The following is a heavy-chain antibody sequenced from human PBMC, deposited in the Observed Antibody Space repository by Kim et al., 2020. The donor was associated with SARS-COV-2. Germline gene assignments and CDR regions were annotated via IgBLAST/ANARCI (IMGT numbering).Heavy chain of an antibody. V-gene: IGHV1-69*02. D-gene: IGHD1-1*01. Sequence: AQKFQGRVTITADKSTSTAYMELSSLRSEDTAVYYCATRTTGTEDDAFDIWGQGTMVTVSS. CDR3: ATRTTGTEDDAFDI. J-gene: IGHJ3*02.